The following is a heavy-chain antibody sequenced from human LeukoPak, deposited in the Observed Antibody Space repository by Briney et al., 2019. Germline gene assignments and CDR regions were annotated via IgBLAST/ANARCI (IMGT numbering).Heavy chain of an antibody. J-gene: IGHJ6*02. CDR2: ISYDGSNK. CDR1: GFTFSSYG. V-gene: IGHV3-30*18. CDR3: AKLPPTTTVTTDGMDV. D-gene: IGHD4-17*01. Sequence: GRSLRLSCAASGFTFSSYGMHWVRQAPGKGLEWVAVISYDGSNKYYADSVKGRFTITRDNSKNTLYLQMNSLRAEDTAVYYCAKLPPTTTVTTDGMDVWGQGTTVTVSS.